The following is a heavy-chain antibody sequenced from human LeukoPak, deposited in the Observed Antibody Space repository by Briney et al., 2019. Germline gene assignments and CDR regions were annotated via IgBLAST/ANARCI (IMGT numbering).Heavy chain of an antibody. J-gene: IGHJ5*02. CDR1: GYTFTGYY. Sequence: GASVKVSCKASGYTFTGYYMHWVRQAPGQGLEWMGGIIPIFGTANYAQKFQGRVTITADESTSTAYMELSSLRSEDTAVYYCARDAPNWFDPWGQGTLVTISS. CDR3: ARDAPNWFDP. V-gene: IGHV1-69*13. CDR2: IIPIFGTA.